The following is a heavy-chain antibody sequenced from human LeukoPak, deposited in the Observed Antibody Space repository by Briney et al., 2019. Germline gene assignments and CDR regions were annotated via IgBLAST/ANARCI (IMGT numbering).Heavy chain of an antibody. CDR2: IVSSGSTI. D-gene: IGHD2-2*01. CDR1: GFTFSDYY. CDR3: AKDLSRGYCSS. Sequence: GGSLRLSCAASGFTFSDYYMSWIRQAPGKGLEWVSYIVSSGSTIYYTDSVKGRFTISRDNAKNTLYLQMNSLRAEDTAVYYCAKDLSRGYCSSWGRGTLVTVSS. J-gene: IGHJ4*02. V-gene: IGHV3-11*04.